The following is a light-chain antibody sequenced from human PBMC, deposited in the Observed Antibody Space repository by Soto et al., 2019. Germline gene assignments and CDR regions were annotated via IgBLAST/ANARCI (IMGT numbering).Light chain of an antibody. J-gene: IGLJ7*01. CDR1: TANIGNNY. V-gene: IGLV1-47*01. Sequence: QYVLTLPPSASETPGQRVTISCSGSTANIGNNYVYWYQQLPGPAPNLLIDRSDQRASGVPDRFSGSKSGPSASLALSGLRSEDEAHYYGAAWADSRGGVVVGGGTQVPLL. CDR2: RSD. CDR3: AAWADSRGGVV.